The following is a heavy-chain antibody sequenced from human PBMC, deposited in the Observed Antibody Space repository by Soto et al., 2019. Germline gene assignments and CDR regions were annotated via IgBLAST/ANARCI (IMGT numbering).Heavy chain of an antibody. J-gene: IGHJ4*02. V-gene: IGHV2-5*02. CDR3: ADGGYMYGNWDRGNFDC. D-gene: IGHD5-18*01. CDR2: IYWDDDK. CDR1: GFSLTTSGVG. Sequence: QITLKESGPTRVRPTQTLALTCTFFGFSLTTSGVGVGRTRKTPGKALEWLAVIYWDDDKRYSPSLKSRLTITKDASKNQVVPTMADMDPVVTATSFIADGGYMYGNWDRGNFDCLGKGSMVTV.